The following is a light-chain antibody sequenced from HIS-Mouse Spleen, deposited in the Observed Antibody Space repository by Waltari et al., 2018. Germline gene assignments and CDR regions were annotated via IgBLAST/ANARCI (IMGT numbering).Light chain of an antibody. CDR2: RNN. Sequence: QSVLTQPPSASGTPGQRVTISCSGSSSNIGSNYVYWYQQLPGTAPKLPIYRNNPRPSGVPDGFSGSKSGTSASLAISGLRSEDEADYYCAAWDDSLSGPVFGGGTKLTVL. CDR1: SSNIGSNY. J-gene: IGLJ3*02. CDR3: AAWDDSLSGPV. V-gene: IGLV1-47*01.